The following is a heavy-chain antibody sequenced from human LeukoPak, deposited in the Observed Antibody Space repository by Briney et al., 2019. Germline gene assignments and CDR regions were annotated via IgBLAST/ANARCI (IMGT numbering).Heavy chain of an antibody. CDR1: GGSISSSSYY. Sequence: PSETLSLTRTVSGGSISSSSYYWGWIRQPPGKGLEWIGSIYYSGSTYYNPSLKSRVTISVDTSKNQFSLKLSSVTAADTAVYYCARRGVSFLDYWGQGTLVTVSS. CDR2: IYYSGST. V-gene: IGHV4-39*01. D-gene: IGHD6-13*01. J-gene: IGHJ4*02. CDR3: ARRGVSFLDY.